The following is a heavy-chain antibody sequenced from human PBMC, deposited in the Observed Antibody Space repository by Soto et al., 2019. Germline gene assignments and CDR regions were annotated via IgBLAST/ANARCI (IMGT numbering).Heavy chain of an antibody. Sequence: WETLSLTCTVSGGSIRNYYWSWIRQPAGEGLEWIGRIYHSGSTNYNPSLKGRVTMSVDPSKNQFSLRLTSVTAADTAVYYCARASVMNIVRGTFWFDPWGQGTLVTVSS. D-gene: IGHD3-10*01. CDR1: GGSIRNYY. V-gene: IGHV4-4*07. CDR2: IYHSGST. CDR3: ARASVMNIVRGTFWFDP. J-gene: IGHJ5*02.